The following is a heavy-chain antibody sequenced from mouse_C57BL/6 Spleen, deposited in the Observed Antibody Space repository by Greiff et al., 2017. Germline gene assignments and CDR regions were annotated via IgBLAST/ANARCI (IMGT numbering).Heavy chain of an antibody. CDR2: INPSTGYT. D-gene: IGHD2-2*01. CDR1: GSTFTSSW. Sequence: QVQLQQSGAELAKPGASVKLSCKASGSTFTSSWMPWLKQRPGQGLEWIGYINPSTGYTKYNQKFKDKATLTADKSSSTAYMQLSSLTYEDSAVYYCARWGIGYDEGYAMDYWGQGTSVTVSS. CDR3: ARWGIGYDEGYAMDY. V-gene: IGHV1-7*01. J-gene: IGHJ4*01.